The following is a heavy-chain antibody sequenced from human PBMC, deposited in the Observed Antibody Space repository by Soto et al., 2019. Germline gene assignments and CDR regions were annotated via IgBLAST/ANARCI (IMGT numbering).Heavy chain of an antibody. CDR2: IIPIFGTT. D-gene: IGHD2-2*01. CDR1: GGTLSSYA. CDR3: GRGLRPAVFLGPAY. J-gene: IGHJ4*02. V-gene: IGHV1-69*12. Sequence: QVQLVQSGAVVKKPGSSVKVSCKASGGTLSSYAISWVRQAPGQGLEWIGGIIPIFGTTNYAQKFQGRVTITADDSTRTADMELSSLRSEDTAIYYCGRGLRPAVFLGPAYWGQATLVTVSS.